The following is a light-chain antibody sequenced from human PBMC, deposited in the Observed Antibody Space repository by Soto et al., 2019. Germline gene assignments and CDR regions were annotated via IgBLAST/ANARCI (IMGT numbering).Light chain of an antibody. CDR2: SDT. Sequence: QSVLTQPPSASGTPGQRVTISCSGSNSNIGNNYVNWYQHLPGTAPKLLIYSDTQRPSGVPDRFSGSKSGASASLAISGLRSEDEGDYYCASWDASLGGWVFGGGTQLTVL. CDR3: ASWDASLGGWV. V-gene: IGLV1-47*02. CDR1: NSNIGNNY. J-gene: IGLJ7*01.